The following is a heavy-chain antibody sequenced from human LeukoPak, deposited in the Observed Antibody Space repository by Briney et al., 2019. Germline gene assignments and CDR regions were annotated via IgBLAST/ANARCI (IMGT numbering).Heavy chain of an antibody. CDR2: IKQDGSDK. CDR3: AREEGGYFDS. CDR1: GFTFKTYW. Sequence: GVSLRLSCAASGFTFKTYWMSGVRQPPGKGLEWVANIKQDGSDKYYVDSVKGRFTISRDNAKNSLSLQINSLRIDDTAVYYCAREEGGYFDSWGQGTLVTVSS. J-gene: IGHJ4*02. D-gene: IGHD1-26*01. V-gene: IGHV3-7*01.